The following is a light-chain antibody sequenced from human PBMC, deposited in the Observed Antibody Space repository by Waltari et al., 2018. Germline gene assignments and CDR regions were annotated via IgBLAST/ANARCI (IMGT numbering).Light chain of an antibody. CDR2: FAS. Sequence: DIQMTQSPSSLAASPVKRVTINCRAIQGINNYLAQFQHKPGKAPKHLIYFASNLQNGVPSRFSGTGSGTDFTLTISSLQADDFATYFCQQYDDYPFTFGQGTRLKIK. J-gene: IGKJ2*01. CDR3: QQYDDYPFT. CDR1: QGINNY. V-gene: IGKV1-16*01.